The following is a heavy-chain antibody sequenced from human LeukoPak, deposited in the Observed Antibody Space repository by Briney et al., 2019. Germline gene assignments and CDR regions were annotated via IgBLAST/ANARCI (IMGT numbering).Heavy chain of an antibody. J-gene: IGHJ4*02. V-gene: IGHV5-51*01. Sequence: GESLKISCKGSGYSFTTYWIAWVRQMPGKGLEWMGIIYPGDSDTRYSPSFQGQVTISVYKSVSAAYLQWSSLKASDTAMYYCASPPTRECSSISCPLSYWGQETLVTVSS. D-gene: IGHD2-2*01. CDR1: GYSFTTYW. CDR2: IYPGDSDT. CDR3: ASPPTRECSSISCPLSY.